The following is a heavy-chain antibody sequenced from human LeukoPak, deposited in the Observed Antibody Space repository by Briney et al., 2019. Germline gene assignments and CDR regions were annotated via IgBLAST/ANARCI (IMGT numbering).Heavy chain of an antibody. CDR2: IHNSGRT. D-gene: IGHD1-14*01. Sequence: SETLSLTCSVSGGSVSSNYWNWGRQSPGKGLEWIGYIHNSGRTNYNPSLKSRVTGFVDTSKNQVSRGLSSVTAADPAVNYCASHGTISRESYFDYWGQGALVTVSS. V-gene: IGHV4-4*08. CDR3: ASHGTISRESYFDY. CDR1: GGSVSSNY. J-gene: IGHJ4*02.